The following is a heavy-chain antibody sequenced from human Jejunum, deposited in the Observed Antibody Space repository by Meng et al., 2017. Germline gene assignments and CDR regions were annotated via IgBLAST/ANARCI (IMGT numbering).Heavy chain of an antibody. CDR2: IYWDVDK. V-gene: IGHV2-5*02. J-gene: IGHJ4*02. CDR3: AHGGLSSGWYYPEH. D-gene: IGHD6-19*01. CDR1: GFSLSTSGVG. Sequence: QITLKESGPTLVNPTHTLTLTCTFSGFSLSTSGVGVGWIRQPPGKALEWLALIYWDVDKRSSTSLKRRLTITTDTSKNQVVLTMTNMDPVDTATYYCAHGGLSSGWYYPEHWGQGILVTVSS.